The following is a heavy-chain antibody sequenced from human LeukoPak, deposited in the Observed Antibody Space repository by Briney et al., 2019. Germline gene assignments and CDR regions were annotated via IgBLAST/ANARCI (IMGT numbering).Heavy chain of an antibody. CDR3: ARVKKGGYSYGSSVDFDY. CDR1: GGTFSSYA. J-gene: IGHJ4*02. D-gene: IGHD5-18*01. CDR2: IIPIFGTA. Sequence: SVKVSCKASGGTFSSYAISWVRQAPGQGLEWMGGIIPIFGTANYAQKFQGRVTITADESTSTAYMELSSLRSEDTAVYYCARVKKGGYSYGSSVDFDYWGQGTLVTVSS. V-gene: IGHV1-69*01.